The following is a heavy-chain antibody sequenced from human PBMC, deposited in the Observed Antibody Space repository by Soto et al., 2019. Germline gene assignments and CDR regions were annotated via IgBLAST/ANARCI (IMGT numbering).Heavy chain of an antibody. CDR3: AKGESYYYYGMDV. CDR1: GFTFSSYA. Sequence: EVQLLESGGGLVQPGGSLRLSCAASGFTFSSYAMSWVRQAPGKGLEWVSAISGSGGSTYYADSVKGRVTISRDNSKNTRYLQMNSLRAEDTAVYYCAKGESYYYYGMDVWGQGTTVTVSS. J-gene: IGHJ6*02. V-gene: IGHV3-23*01. CDR2: ISGSGGST.